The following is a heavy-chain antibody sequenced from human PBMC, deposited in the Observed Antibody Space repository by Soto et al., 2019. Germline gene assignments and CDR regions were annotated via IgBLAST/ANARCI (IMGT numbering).Heavy chain of an antibody. CDR3: AKGRTFFDF. J-gene: IGHJ4*02. V-gene: IGHV3-23*01. Sequence: GGSLRLSCAASGFAFSAYAMTWVRQAPGKGLEWVSDISDSDGGTHYADSVKGRFTISRDNAKNTLYLQMDRLRVEDAAVYYCAKGRTFFDFWGQGTLVTVFS. CDR2: ISDSDGGT. CDR1: GFAFSAYA.